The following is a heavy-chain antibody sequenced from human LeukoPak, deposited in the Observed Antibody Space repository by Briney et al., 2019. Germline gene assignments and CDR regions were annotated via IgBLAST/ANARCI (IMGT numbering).Heavy chain of an antibody. Sequence: PGGSLRLSCEASGFTFCYYWMTWVRQAPGKGLEWVSTIYSGGTTYYSDSVMGRFTISRHNSRNTLYLQMNSLRAEDTAVYYCARVDTVMAYYFDLWGQGTLVTVSS. CDR3: ARVDTVMAYYFDL. J-gene: IGHJ4*02. CDR2: IYSGGTT. V-gene: IGHV3-53*04. CDR1: GFTFCYYW. D-gene: IGHD5-18*01.